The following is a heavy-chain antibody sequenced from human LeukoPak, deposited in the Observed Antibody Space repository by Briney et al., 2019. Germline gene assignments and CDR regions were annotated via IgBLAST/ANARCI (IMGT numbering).Heavy chain of an antibody. D-gene: IGHD3-10*01. CDR1: GFTFDDYA. CDR2: ISWNSGSI. J-gene: IGHJ1*01. Sequence: GRSLRLSCAASGFTFDDYAMHWVRQAPGKGLEWVSGISWNSGSIGYADSVKGRFTISRDNAKNSLYLQMNSLRAEDMALYYCAKDISRRYGSGSYLQYFQHWGQGTLITVSS. V-gene: IGHV3-9*03. CDR3: AKDISRRYGSGSYLQYFQH.